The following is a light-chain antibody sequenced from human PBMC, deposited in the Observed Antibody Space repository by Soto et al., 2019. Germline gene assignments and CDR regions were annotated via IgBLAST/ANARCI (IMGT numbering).Light chain of an antibody. J-gene: IGKJ1*01. CDR3: QQYGSSIRT. Sequence: EIVLTQSPGTLSLSPGERATLSCRASQSIRSSYLAWYQQKPGQTPRLLIYGVSTRATGIPDRFSGSGSGTAFTLTISRLEPEDFAVYYCQQYGSSIRTFGQGTKVEIK. CDR1: QSIRSSY. V-gene: IGKV3-20*01. CDR2: GVS.